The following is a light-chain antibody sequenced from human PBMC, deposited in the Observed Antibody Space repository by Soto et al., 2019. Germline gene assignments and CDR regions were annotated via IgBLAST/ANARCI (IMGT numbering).Light chain of an antibody. CDR3: SSYTSSSTL. CDR2: DVS. CDR1: SSDVGGYIY. V-gene: IGLV2-14*01. Sequence: QSALTQPASVSGSPGQSITISCTGTSSDVGGYIYVSWYQQHQGKAPKLMIYDVSNRPSGVSNRFSGSKSGNTASLTISGLQAEDEADYYCSSYTSSSTLFGGGTKLTVL. J-gene: IGLJ2*01.